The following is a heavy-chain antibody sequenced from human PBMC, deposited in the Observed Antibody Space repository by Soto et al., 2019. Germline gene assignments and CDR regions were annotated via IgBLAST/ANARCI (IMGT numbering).Heavy chain of an antibody. D-gene: IGHD3-3*01. V-gene: IGHV3-48*03. CDR1: GFTFSSYE. CDR2: ISSSGSTI. Sequence: GGSLRLSCAASGFTFSSYEMNWVRQAPGKGLEWVSYISSSGSTIYYADSVKGRFTISRDNAKNSLYLQMNSLRAEDTAVYYCATLITIFGVVTHDYRGQGTLVTVSS. J-gene: IGHJ4*02. CDR3: ATLITIFGVVTHDY.